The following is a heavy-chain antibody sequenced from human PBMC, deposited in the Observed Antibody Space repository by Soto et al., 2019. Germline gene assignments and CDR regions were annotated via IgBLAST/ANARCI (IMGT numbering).Heavy chain of an antibody. CDR2: IYYSGST. V-gene: IGHV4-59*01. J-gene: IGHJ3*02. Sequence: QVQLQESGPGLVKPSETLSLTCTVSGGYISTYYWSWIRQPPGKGLEYIGYIYYSGSTNYNPSLKCRVTISVDTSKNQFSLTLRSVTAADTAMYYCARGSKAAVGDAFDIWGQGTMVTVFS. CDR3: ARGSKAAVGDAFDI. CDR1: GGYISTYY. D-gene: IGHD6-13*01.